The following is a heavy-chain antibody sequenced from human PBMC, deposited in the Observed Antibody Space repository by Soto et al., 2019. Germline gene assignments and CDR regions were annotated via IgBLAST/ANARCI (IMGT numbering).Heavy chain of an antibody. D-gene: IGHD3-10*01. Sequence: SETPSLTCTVYGGSLNSYYCSWILHPPGRGLEWIGFIYYAGSTKYNPSLNSRVTISVDTSKNQFSLTVTSVTAADTAVYYCARHFVAVVIKGWGYWGQGKLVTVS. J-gene: IGHJ4*02. CDR1: GGSLNSYY. CDR3: ARHFVAVVIKGWGY. V-gene: IGHV4-59*08. CDR2: IYYAGST.